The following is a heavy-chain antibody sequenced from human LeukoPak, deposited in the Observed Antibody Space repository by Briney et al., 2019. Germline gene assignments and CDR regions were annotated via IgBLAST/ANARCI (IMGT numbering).Heavy chain of an antibody. CDR3: AKSSGWNYYYYYMDV. CDR2: ISSSSSYI. CDR1: GFTFSNYG. V-gene: IGHV3-21*01. D-gene: IGHD6-19*01. J-gene: IGHJ6*03. Sequence: KTGGSLRLSCVASGFTFSNYGMNWVRQAPGKGLEWVSSISSSSSYIYYADSVKGRFTISRDNAKNSLYLQMNSLRAEDTAVYYCAKSSGWNYYYYYMDVWGKGTTVIASS.